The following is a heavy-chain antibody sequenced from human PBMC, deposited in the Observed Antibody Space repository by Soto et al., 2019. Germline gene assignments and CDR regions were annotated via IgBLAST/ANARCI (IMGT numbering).Heavy chain of an antibody. CDR3: ARDVRFLEWLPQDGMDV. V-gene: IGHV3-21*01. CDR2: ISSSSSYI. D-gene: IGHD3-3*01. J-gene: IGHJ6*02. CDR1: GFTFSSYS. Sequence: GGSLRLSCAASGFTFSSYSMNWVRQAPGKGLEWVSSISSSSSYIYYADSVKGRFTISRDNAKNSLYLQMNSLRAEDTAVYYCARDVRFLEWLPQDGMDVWGQGTTVTVSS.